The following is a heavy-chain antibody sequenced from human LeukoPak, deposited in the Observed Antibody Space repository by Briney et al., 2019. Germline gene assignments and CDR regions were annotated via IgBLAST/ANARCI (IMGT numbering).Heavy chain of an antibody. CDR3: ARLRPLEGDYYYNVMDV. J-gene: IGHJ6*02. V-gene: IGHV4-4*07. Sequence: PSETLSLTCTVSGDSISSYFWSWIRQPAGKGPEWIGRVYSSGSTNYNPSLKSRVTMSVDRSKNQFSLKLSSVTAADTAVYYCARLRPLEGDYYYNVMDVWGQGTTVTVSS. CDR2: VYSSGST. D-gene: IGHD2-21*01. CDR1: GDSISSYF.